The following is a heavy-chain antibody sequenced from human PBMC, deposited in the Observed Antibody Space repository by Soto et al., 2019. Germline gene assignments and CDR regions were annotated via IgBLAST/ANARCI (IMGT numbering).Heavy chain of an antibody. CDR3: ARVDLSATLRYYYYGMDV. D-gene: IGHD1-26*01. V-gene: IGHV4-30-4*01. J-gene: IGHJ6*02. CDR1: CGSISSGDYY. Sequence: SETLSLTCTVSCGSISSGDYYWSWIRQPPGKGLEWIGYIYYSGSTYYNPSLKSRVTISVDTSKNQFSLKLSSVTAADTAVYYCARVDLSATLRYYYYGMDVWGQGTTVTVSS. CDR2: IYYSGST.